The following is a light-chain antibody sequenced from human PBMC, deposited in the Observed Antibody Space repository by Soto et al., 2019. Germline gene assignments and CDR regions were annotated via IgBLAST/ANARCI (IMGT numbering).Light chain of an antibody. Sequence: EIVLAQSPGTLSLSPGERATLSCRASQSVTTSFLAWYQQKPGQAPRLLIYGASRRATGIPDRFTGSGSGTDFPLTISRLEPEDFAVYYCQQYVSSPCAFGQGTKVEIK. V-gene: IGKV3-20*01. CDR1: QSVTTSF. J-gene: IGKJ1*01. CDR2: GAS. CDR3: QQYVSSPCA.